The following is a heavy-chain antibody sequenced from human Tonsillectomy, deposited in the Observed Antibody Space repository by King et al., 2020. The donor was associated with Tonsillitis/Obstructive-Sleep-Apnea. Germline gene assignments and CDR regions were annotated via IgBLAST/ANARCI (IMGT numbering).Heavy chain of an antibody. D-gene: IGHD6-19*01. CDR2: ISYDGSNK. V-gene: IGHV3-30*18. CDR1: GFTFSSYG. CDR3: AKHQGQGVAGYYYYDMDV. J-gene: IGHJ6*02. Sequence: VQLVESGGGVVQPGRSLRLSCAASGFTFSSYGMHWVRQAPGKGLEWVAVISYDGSNKYYADSVKGRFTISRDNSKNTLYLQMNSLRAEDTALYYCAKHQGQGVAGYYYYDMDVWGQGTTVTVSS.